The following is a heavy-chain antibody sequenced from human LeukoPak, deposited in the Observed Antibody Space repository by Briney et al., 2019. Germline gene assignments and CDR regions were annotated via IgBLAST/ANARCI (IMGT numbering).Heavy chain of an antibody. D-gene: IGHD2-2*01. V-gene: IGHV4-31*03. Sequence: PSQTLSLTCNVSGISISDGRYYWAWIRQRPGRGLEWNGYKYYSGSAKYNPSLKSRLTISIDTPENQFSLHLSSVTAADTAMYYCATPYCSSLSCLDVFNIWGQGRMVTVSS. CDR1: GISISDGRYY. CDR3: ATPYCSSLSCLDVFNI. CDR2: KYYSGSA. J-gene: IGHJ3*02.